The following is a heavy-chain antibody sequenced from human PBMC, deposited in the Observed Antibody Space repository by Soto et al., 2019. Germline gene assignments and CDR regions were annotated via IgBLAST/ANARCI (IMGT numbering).Heavy chain of an antibody. D-gene: IGHD1-26*01. J-gene: IGHJ5*01. V-gene: IGHV1-3*01. CDR2: INAGNGNT. CDR3: ATHIGTYFDHTNRYDS. CDR1: GYTFTSYA. Sequence: ASVKVSCKASGYTFTSYAMHWVRQAPGQRLEWMGWINAGNGNTKYSQKFQGRVTITRDTSASTAYMELNSLRAEDTAVYYCATHIGTYFDHTNRYDSWGQGTLVTVSS.